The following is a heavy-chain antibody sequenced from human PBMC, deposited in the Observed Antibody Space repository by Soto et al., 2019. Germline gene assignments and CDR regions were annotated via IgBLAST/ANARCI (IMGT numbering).Heavy chain of an antibody. D-gene: IGHD5-12*01. CDR2: IYYSGST. CDR1: GGSISSYY. CDR3: ARAVSGYDYSWFDP. Sequence: SETLSLTCTVSGGSISSYYWSWIRQPPGKGLEWIGYIYYSGSTNYNPSLKSRVTISVDTSKNQFSLKLSSVTAADTAVYYCARAVSGYDYSWFDPWGQGTLVTVS. V-gene: IGHV4-59*01. J-gene: IGHJ5*02.